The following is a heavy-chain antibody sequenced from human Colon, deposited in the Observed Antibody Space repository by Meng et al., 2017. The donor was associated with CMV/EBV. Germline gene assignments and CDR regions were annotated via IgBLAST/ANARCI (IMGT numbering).Heavy chain of an antibody. Sequence: SETLSLTCNVSGGSISTYYWTWIRQSPGKGLEWFGNIYYTGSVKYNPSLKSRLTISVDTAKNQFSLKLSSVTAADTAIYFCARADPSIAMYYFDYWGPGTLVTVSS. D-gene: IGHD3-16*01. CDR2: IYYTGSV. J-gene: IGHJ4*02. CDR1: GGSISTYY. V-gene: IGHV4-59*13. CDR3: ARADPSIAMYYFDY.